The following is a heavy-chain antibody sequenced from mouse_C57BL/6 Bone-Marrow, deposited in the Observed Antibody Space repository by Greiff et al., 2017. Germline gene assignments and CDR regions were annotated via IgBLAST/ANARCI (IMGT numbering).Heavy chain of an antibody. CDR2: IHPNSGST. J-gene: IGHJ3*01. Sequence: QVQLQQPGAELVKPGASVKLSCKASGYTFTSYWMHWVKQRPGQGLEWIGMIHPNSGSTNYNEKFKSKATLTVEKSSSTAYMQLSSLTSEDSAVYYCARPLYYGSSSWFAYWGQGTLVTVSA. CDR3: ARPLYYGSSSWFAY. V-gene: IGHV1-64*01. D-gene: IGHD1-1*01. CDR1: GYTFTSYW.